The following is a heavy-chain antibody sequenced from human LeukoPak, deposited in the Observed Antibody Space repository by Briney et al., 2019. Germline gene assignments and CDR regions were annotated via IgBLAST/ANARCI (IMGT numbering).Heavy chain of an antibody. CDR1: GYTFTSYD. CDR2: MNPNSGNT. D-gene: IGHD2-2*02. J-gene: IGHJ5*02. Sequence: ASVKVSCKASGYTFTSYDINWVRQATGQGLEWMGWMNPNSGNTGYAQKFQGRVTMTRNTSISTAYMELSSLRSEDTAVYYCAREARVVPAAINWFDPWGQGTLVTVSS. CDR3: AREARVVPAAINWFDP. V-gene: IGHV1-8*01.